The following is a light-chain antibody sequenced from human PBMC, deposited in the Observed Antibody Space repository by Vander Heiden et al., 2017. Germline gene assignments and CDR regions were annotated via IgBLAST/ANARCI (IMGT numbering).Light chain of an antibody. CDR1: ALPKQY. CDR2: KDS. CDR3: QSADSSGTYKV. V-gene: IGLV3-25*03. Sequence: SYELPQPPSVSVSPGQPARITCAGDALPKQYASWYQQKPGQAPVLVIYKDSERLSVIPERCSGSSSGTTGTLTISGVQSEDEADYYCQSADSSGTYKVFGGGTKLTVL. J-gene: IGLJ3*02.